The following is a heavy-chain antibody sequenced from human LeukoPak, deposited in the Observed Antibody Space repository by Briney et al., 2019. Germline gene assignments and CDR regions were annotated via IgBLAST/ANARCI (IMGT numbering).Heavy chain of an antibody. J-gene: IGHJ4*02. CDR2: ISYDGSNK. CDR1: GFTFRHYD. Sequence: GGSLRLSCVASGFTFRHYDMSWVRQAPGKGLEWVAVISYDGSNKKYADSVKGRFTISRDNSKNTLYLQMNSLRAEDTAVYYCARGFPHHYDSRGIKFDFWGQGILVSVSS. CDR3: ARGFPHHYDSRGIKFDF. V-gene: IGHV3-30*03. D-gene: IGHD3-22*01.